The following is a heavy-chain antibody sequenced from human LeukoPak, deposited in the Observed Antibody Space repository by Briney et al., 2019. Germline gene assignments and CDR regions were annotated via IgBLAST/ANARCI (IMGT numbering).Heavy chain of an antibody. J-gene: IGHJ6*03. CDR1: GGTFSSYT. CDR2: IIPIFGTA. V-gene: IGHV1-69*05. D-gene: IGHD2-2*01. Sequence: SVKVSCKASGGTFSSYTISWVRQAPGQGLEWMGGIIPIFGTANYAQKFQGRVTITTDESTSTAYMELSSLRSEDTAVYYCASSTSSRSYYYYYMDVWGKGTTVTVSS. CDR3: ASSTSSRSYYYYYMDV.